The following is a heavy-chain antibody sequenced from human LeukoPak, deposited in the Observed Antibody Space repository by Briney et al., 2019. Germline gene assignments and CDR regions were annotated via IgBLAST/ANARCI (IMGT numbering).Heavy chain of an antibody. CDR3: TRDQIFRSGSYYGFDY. CDR1: GYTFTSYG. V-gene: IGHV1-18*01. CDR2: ISAYNGNT. Sequence: ASVKVSCKASGYTFTSYGISWVRQAPGQGLEWMGWISAYNGNTNYAQKFQGRVTMTTDTSTSTAYMELRSLRSDDTAVYYCTRDQIFRSGSYYGFDYWGQGTLATVSP. J-gene: IGHJ4*02. D-gene: IGHD1-26*01.